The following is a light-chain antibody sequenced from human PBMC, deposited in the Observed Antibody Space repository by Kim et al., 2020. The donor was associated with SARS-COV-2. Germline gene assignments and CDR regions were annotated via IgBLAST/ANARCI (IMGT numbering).Light chain of an antibody. V-gene: IGKV3-20*01. CDR3: QQYRT. J-gene: IGKJ2*01. CDR1: QSVSSKY. CDR2: GAS. Sequence: EIVLTQSPGTLSLSPGERATLSCRASQSVSSKYLGWYQQKPGQAPRLLIYGASSRATGIPDRFSGSGSVTDFTLTISRLEPEDFAVYFCQQYRTFGQGTKLEI.